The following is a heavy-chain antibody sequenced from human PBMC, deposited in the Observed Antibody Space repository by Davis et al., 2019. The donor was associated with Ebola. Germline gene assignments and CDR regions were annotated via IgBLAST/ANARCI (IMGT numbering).Heavy chain of an antibody. V-gene: IGHV1-18*01. CDR3: ARTNYYDSSGYWPAEYFQH. Sequence: ASVKVSCKASGYTFTSYGISWVRQAPGQGLEWMGWISAYNGNTNYAQKLQGRVTMTTDTSTSTAYMELRGLRSDDTAVYYCARTNYYDSSGYWPAEYFQHWGQGTLVTVSS. J-gene: IGHJ1*01. CDR2: ISAYNGNT. CDR1: GYTFTSYG. D-gene: IGHD3-22*01.